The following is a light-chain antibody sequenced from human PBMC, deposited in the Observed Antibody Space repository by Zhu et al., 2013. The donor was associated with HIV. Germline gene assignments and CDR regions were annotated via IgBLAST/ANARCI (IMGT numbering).Light chain of an antibody. J-gene: IGKJ2*01. V-gene: IGKV3-11*01. CDR1: QSVGSTF. CDR3: QQRGSRPPYT. Sequence: DIVLTQSPGTLSLSPGERATLSCRASQSVGSTFLAWYQQKPGQAPRLLIYDASNRATGIPVRFSGSGSGTDFTLTISSLEPEDSAVYYCQQRGSRPPYTFGQGTRLEIK. CDR2: DAS.